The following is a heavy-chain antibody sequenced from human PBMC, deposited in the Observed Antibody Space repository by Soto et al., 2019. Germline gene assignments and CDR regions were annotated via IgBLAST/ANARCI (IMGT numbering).Heavy chain of an antibody. CDR2: ISFDGKNR. D-gene: IGHD2-15*01. Sequence: QVQLVESGGGVVQPGKSLRLSCAASGFIFSNYGMHWVRQAPGKGLEWVALISFDGKNRNYADSVKGRVTIYRDNPKNTLYLAMNSLGPEDTAFYYCAKRGGVVGGSEHPCFEYWGQGTLVTVSS. CDR3: AKRGGVVGGSEHPCFEY. V-gene: IGHV3-30*18. J-gene: IGHJ4*02. CDR1: GFIFSNYG.